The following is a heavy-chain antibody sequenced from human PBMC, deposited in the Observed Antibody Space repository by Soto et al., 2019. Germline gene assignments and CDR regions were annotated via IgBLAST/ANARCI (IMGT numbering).Heavy chain of an antibody. CDR2: IYHSGNT. CDR1: GGSVSSDNYY. J-gene: IGHJ4*02. D-gene: IGHD2-15*01. CDR3: ARDRYGLPVDY. Sequence: QVQLQESGPGLVKPSETLSLTCTVSGGSVSSDNYYWTWIRQPPGKGLEWIGYIYHSGNTNYNPSLKSRVTMSVDTSKNQFSLRLSSVTAADTAMYFCARDRYGLPVDYWGQGTLVTVSS. V-gene: IGHV4-61*01.